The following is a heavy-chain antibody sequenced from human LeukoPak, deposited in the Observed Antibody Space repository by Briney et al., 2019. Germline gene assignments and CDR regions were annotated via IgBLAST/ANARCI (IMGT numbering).Heavy chain of an antibody. Sequence: GGSLRLSCAASGFTVSGNYMSWVRQAPGKGLECVSVLYSGGKTYYADSAKGRFTISRDNSKNTLFLQMNSLGAEDTAVYYCAGAGSSYGYGYTFHIWGQGTMVTVSS. CDR2: LYSGGKT. CDR3: AGAGSSYGYGYTFHI. V-gene: IGHV3-66*01. CDR1: GFTVSGNY. D-gene: IGHD5-18*01. J-gene: IGHJ3*02.